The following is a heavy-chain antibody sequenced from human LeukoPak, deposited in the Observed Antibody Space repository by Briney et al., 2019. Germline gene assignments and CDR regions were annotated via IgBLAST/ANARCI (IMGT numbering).Heavy chain of an antibody. J-gene: IGHJ4*02. CDR2: IYYSGST. D-gene: IGHD2-15*01. CDR3: ARLLAGCPGGRCRAHFDY. V-gene: IGHV4-39*07. Sequence: PSETLSLTCTVSGGSISSSSYYWGWIRQPPGKGLEWIGSIYYSGSTYYNPSLKSRVTISVDTSRNQFSLNLSSVTAADTAVYHCARLLAGCPGGRCRAHFDYWGQGTLVTVSS. CDR1: GGSISSSSYY.